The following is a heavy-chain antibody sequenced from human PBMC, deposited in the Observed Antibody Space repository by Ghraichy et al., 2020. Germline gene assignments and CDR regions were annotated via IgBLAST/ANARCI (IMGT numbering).Heavy chain of an antibody. Sequence: SETLSLTCSVSGVSMHIYSWNWMRQAPGKGLEWIGYIHYSGSTNYNPSLKNRVTISLDASRNQFSLRLTSVTAADTAVYYCARGVSMVRGVMYNWFDPWGQGTLVTVSS. V-gene: IGHV4-59*01. J-gene: IGHJ5*02. CDR3: ARGVSMVRGVMYNWFDP. D-gene: IGHD3-10*01. CDR1: GVSMHIYS. CDR2: IHYSGST.